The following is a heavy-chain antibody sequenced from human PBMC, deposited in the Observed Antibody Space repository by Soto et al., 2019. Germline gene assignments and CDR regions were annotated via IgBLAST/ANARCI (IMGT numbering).Heavy chain of an antibody. CDR1: GFTFSSYA. J-gene: IGHJ4*02. CDR2: ISYDGSNK. Sequence: QVQLVESGGGVVQPGRSLRLSCAASGFTFSSYAMHWVRQAPGKGLEWVAVISYDGSNKYYADSVKGRFTISRDNSKNTLYLQMNSLRAEDKAVYYCAIDRIAAAGQRAYFDHWGQGTLVTVSS. CDR3: AIDRIAAAGQRAYFDH. V-gene: IGHV3-30-3*01. D-gene: IGHD6-13*01.